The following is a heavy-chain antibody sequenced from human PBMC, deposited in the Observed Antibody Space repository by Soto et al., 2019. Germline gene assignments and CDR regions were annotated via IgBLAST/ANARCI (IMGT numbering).Heavy chain of an antibody. D-gene: IGHD7-27*01. J-gene: IGHJ4*02. V-gene: IGHV4-59*01. Sequence: SETLSHTCTVANGSISTYHWSWIRQPPGKGLEWIGYIYYTGSTNYNPSLKTRVAISMDTSKNQFSLNLSSVTAADTAVYCAGAPNWAYFDFWGLGTLVTVSS. CDR3: AGAPNWAYFDF. CDR2: IYYTGST. CDR1: NGSISTYH.